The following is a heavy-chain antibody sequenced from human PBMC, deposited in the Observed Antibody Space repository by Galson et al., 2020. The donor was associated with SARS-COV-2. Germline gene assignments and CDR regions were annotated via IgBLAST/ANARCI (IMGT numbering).Heavy chain of an antibody. Sequence: GESLKISCAASGFTFSSYGMHWVRQAPGKVLEWVAVISYDGSNKYYVDSVKGRFTISRDNSKNTLFLQMNSLRAEDTAVYYCASTPKYCTSTSCYLRRFDPWGQGTLVTVSS. J-gene: IGHJ5*02. V-gene: IGHV3-30*03. D-gene: IGHD2-2*01. CDR3: ASTPKYCTSTSCYLRRFDP. CDR1: GFTFSSYG. CDR2: ISYDGSNK.